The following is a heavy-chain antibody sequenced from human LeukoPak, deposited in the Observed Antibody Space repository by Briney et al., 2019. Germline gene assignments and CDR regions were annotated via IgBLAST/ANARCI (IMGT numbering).Heavy chain of an antibody. V-gene: IGHV3-23*01. CDR3: VKDRHYSSSIMGI. Sequence: PGGTLRLSCAASGFTFNSYAMNWVRQAPGKGLEWVSTISSSGNNTYYTDSVKGRFTISRDNSKNTLFLQMNSLRAEDTAMYYCVKDRHYSSSIMGIWGQGTLVTVSS. CDR2: ISSSGNNT. D-gene: IGHD6-19*01. CDR1: GFTFNSYA. J-gene: IGHJ4*02.